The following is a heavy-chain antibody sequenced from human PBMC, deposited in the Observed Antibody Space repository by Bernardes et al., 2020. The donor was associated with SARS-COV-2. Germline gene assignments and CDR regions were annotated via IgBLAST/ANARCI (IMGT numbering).Heavy chain of an antibody. CDR3: AKRRVEWELLHYFDS. D-gene: IGHD1-26*01. J-gene: IGHJ4*02. V-gene: IGHV3-23*01. Sequence: GGSLRLSCEASGFTFSTYTMNWVRQAPGKGLEWVPTITDSGDSTYYADSVKGRFTISRDNSKDRLYLQMNSLRAEDTAVYFCAKRRVEWELLHYFDSWGQGTLVTVSS. CDR1: GFTFSTYT. CDR2: ITDSGDST.